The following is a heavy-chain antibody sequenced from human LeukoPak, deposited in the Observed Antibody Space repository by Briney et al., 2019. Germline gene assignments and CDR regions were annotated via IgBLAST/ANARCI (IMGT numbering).Heavy chain of an antibody. Sequence: PSETLSLTCTVSGYSISSGYYWGWIRQPPGKGLEWAGNIYHSGSTYYNPSLKSRVTMSVDTSKNQFSLKLSSVTAADTAVYYCARAEYYYDSSGYYEYYFDYWGQGTLVTVSS. V-gene: IGHV4-38-2*02. CDR2: IYHSGST. CDR1: GYSISSGYY. D-gene: IGHD3-22*01. CDR3: ARAEYYYDSSGYYEYYFDY. J-gene: IGHJ4*02.